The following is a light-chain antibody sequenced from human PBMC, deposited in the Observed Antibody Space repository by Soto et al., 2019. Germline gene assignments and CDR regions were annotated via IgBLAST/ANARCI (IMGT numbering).Light chain of an antibody. Sequence: AIQLTQSPSYLSASVGDRVTITCRASQGISSALAWYQQKPGKAPKLLIYDASSLESGVPSRFSGSGSGTDFTLTISSLQPEDFANYYCQEFNNYPITFGPGTKVDIK. CDR2: DAS. CDR1: QGISSA. J-gene: IGKJ3*01. V-gene: IGKV1D-13*01. CDR3: QEFNNYPIT.